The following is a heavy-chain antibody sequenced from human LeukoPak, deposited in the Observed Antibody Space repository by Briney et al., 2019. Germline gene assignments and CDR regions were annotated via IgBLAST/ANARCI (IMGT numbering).Heavy chain of an antibody. J-gene: IGHJ6*02. Sequence: GGSLRLSCAASGFTVSSNYMSWVRQAPGKGLEWVAVIWYDGSNKYYADSVKGRFTISKDNSKNTLYLQMNSLRAEDTAVYYCARARPWTSYYYYGMDVWGQGTTVTVSS. CDR1: GFTVSSNY. V-gene: IGHV3-33*08. D-gene: IGHD3/OR15-3a*01. CDR3: ARARPWTSYYYYGMDV. CDR2: IWYDGSNK.